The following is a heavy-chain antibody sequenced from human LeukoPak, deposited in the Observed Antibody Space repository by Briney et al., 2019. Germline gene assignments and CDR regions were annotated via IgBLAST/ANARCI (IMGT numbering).Heavy chain of an antibody. J-gene: IGHJ4*02. CDR1: GFTFSSYS. D-gene: IGHD2-15*01. V-gene: IGHV3-21*01. CDR2: ISSSSSYI. CDR3: AKRYCSDGSCFVDY. Sequence: GGSLRLSCAASGFTFSSYSMNWVRQAPGKGLEWVSSISSSSSYIYYADSVKGRFTISRDNAKNSLYLQMNSLRAEDTAVYYCAKRYCSDGSCFVDYWGQGTLVTVSS.